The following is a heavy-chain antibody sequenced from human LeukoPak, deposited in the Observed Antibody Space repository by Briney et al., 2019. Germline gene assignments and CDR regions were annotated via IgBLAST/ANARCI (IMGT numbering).Heavy chain of an antibody. Sequence: GGSLRLSCTASGFTFSNAWMSWVRQAPGRGLEWVGRIKSKSDGGTTDYAAPVKGRFTISRDDSKNTPYLQMNSLKTKDTAVYYCIRLWFGEFIWGQGTMVSVSS. D-gene: IGHD3-10*01. CDR1: GFTFSNAW. CDR3: IRLWFGEFI. V-gene: IGHV3-15*01. J-gene: IGHJ3*02. CDR2: IKSKSDGGTT.